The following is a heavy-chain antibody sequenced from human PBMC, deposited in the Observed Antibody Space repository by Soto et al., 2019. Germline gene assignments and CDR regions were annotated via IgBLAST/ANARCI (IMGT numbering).Heavy chain of an antibody. CDR3: AREGVKHYYYYGMDV. CDR1: GFTFSSYG. Sequence: QVQLVESGGGVVQPGRSLRLSCAASGFTFSSYGMQWVRQAPGKGLEWVAVIWYDGSNKYYADSVKGRFTISRDNSKNTLYLQMNSLRAEDTAVYYCAREGVKHYYYYGMDVWGQGTTVTVSS. CDR2: IWYDGSNK. V-gene: IGHV3-33*01. J-gene: IGHJ6*02. D-gene: IGHD2-8*01.